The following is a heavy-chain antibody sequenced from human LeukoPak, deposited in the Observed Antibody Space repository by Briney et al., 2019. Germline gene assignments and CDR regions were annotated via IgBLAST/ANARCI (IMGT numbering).Heavy chain of an antibody. CDR1: GFTFSSYA. V-gene: IGHV3-23*01. J-gene: IGHJ6*02. Sequence: GGSLRLSCAASGFTFSSYAMSWVRQAPGKGLEWVSAISTSGGSTYSPDSVKGRFTISRDNSKNMLYLQMNSLRAEDTAVYYCAKDRGYYYGPMDVWGQGTTVTVSS. CDR3: AKDRGYYYGPMDV. CDR2: ISTSGGST. D-gene: IGHD3-10*01.